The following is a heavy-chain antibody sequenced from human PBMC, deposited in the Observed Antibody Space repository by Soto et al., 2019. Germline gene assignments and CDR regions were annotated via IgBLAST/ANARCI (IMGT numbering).Heavy chain of an antibody. CDR1: GYTFTGNY. CDR3: VSGGGVDVATPTRVVFDY. V-gene: IGHV1-2*02. Sequence: QVQLVQSGAEVKKPGASVKVSCKASGYTFTGNYIHWVRQAPGQGPEWMAWINPRSGGTDYAQKFQGRVTITKYTSITTAYLDLSRLTSDDTAMYYCVSGGGVDVATPTRVVFDYWGQGTLLTVSS. D-gene: IGHD3-16*01. J-gene: IGHJ4*02. CDR2: INPRSGGT.